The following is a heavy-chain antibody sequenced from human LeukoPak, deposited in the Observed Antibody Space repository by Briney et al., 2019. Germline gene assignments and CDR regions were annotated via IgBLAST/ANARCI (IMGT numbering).Heavy chain of an antibody. CDR1: GDPIRSVHW. Sequence: PSETLSLTCAVSGDPIRSVHWWSWLRQTPGKGLDWIGESYHSGITNYNPSLESRVTISVDKSKTQFALKLRSVTAADTAVYYCAILPTASSFGSWGQGTVVTVSS. D-gene: IGHD2-2*01. CDR3: AILPTASSFGS. J-gene: IGHJ4*02. CDR2: SYHSGIT. V-gene: IGHV4-4*02.